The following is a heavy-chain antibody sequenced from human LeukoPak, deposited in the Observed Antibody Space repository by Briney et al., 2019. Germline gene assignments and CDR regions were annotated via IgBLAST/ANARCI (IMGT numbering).Heavy chain of an antibody. CDR3: ARIAVAGTVIYYYYYYMDV. V-gene: IGHV3-33*01. CDR2: IWYDGSNK. Sequence: GGSLRLSCAASGFTFSSYGMHWVRQAPGKGLEWVAVIWYDGSNKYYADSVKGRFTISRDNSKNTLYLQMNSLRAEDTAVYYCARIAVAGTVIYYYYYYMDVWGKGTTVTVSS. D-gene: IGHD6-19*01. J-gene: IGHJ6*03. CDR1: GFTFSSYG.